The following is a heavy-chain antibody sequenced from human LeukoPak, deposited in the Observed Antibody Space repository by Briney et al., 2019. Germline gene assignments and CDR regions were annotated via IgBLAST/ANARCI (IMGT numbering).Heavy chain of an antibody. V-gene: IGHV4-59*01. Sequence: SETLSLTCTVSGASISSYYWSWIRQRPGEGLEWIGDISYGGGANYNPSLKSRVAMSIDTSKNLLSLKLNSVTAADTAVYYCARDLGHNWGQGTLVTVSS. CDR2: ISYGGGA. J-gene: IGHJ4*02. D-gene: IGHD3-16*01. CDR1: GASISSYY. CDR3: ARDLGHN.